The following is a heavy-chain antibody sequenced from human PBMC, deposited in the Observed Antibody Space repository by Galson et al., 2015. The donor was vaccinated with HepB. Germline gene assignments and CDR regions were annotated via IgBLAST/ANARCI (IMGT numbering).Heavy chain of an antibody. CDR1: RLTFSSYA. D-gene: IGHD3-22*01. CDR2: ISDSGDFT. CDR3: AKEGYYYDSSGYYLEPLSHYGMDV. V-gene: IGHV3-23*01. J-gene: IGHJ6*02. Sequence: SLRLSCAGARLTFSSYAMSWVRQAPGKGLEWVSGISDSGDFTYYADSVKGRFTISRDNSKNTLFLQMNSLRAEDTALYYCAKEGYYYDSSGYYLEPLSHYGMDVWGQGTTVTVSS.